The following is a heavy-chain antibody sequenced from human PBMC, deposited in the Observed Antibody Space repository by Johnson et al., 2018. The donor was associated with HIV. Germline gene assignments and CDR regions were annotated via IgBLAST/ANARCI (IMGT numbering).Heavy chain of an antibody. CDR1: GFTFDAYG. J-gene: IGHJ3*02. V-gene: IGHV3-20*04. CDR2: INWNGGST. D-gene: IGHD3-22*01. CDR3: AKDQVEWVSSGYPVTAFDI. Sequence: VQLVESGGGVVRPGASLRLSCAASGFTFDAYGMTWVRQAPGKGLEWVSGINWNGGSTGSVDSVKGRFTISRDNAKNSLYLQMYSLRAEDTAVYYCAKDQVEWVSSGYPVTAFDIWGQGTMVTVSS.